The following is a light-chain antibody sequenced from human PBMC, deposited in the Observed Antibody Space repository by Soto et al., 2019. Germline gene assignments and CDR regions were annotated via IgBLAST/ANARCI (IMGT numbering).Light chain of an antibody. Sequence: EIVLTQSPATLSLSPGERATLSCRASQSVSSYLTWYQQKPGQAPRLLIYDASNRATGVPARFSVSGSGTHFTITISSHESEDIRVYYCPHHINRWITFGQGTRLEIQ. V-gene: IGKV3-11*01. J-gene: IGKJ5*01. CDR3: PHHINRWIT. CDR1: QSVSSY. CDR2: DAS.